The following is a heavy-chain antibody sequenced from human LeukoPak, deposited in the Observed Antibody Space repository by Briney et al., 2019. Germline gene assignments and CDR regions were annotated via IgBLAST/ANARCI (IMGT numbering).Heavy chain of an antibody. Sequence: GGSLRLSCAASGFSFSSFGMSWVRQAPGKGLEWVSGISGSGDSTYYADSVKGRFTISRDKSEKTLYLQMNSLRAEDTAVYYCAREEDMVWGQGTQVTVSS. CDR1: GFSFSSFG. CDR3: AREEDMV. J-gene: IGHJ4*02. D-gene: IGHD3-10*01. CDR2: ISGSGDST. V-gene: IGHV3-23*01.